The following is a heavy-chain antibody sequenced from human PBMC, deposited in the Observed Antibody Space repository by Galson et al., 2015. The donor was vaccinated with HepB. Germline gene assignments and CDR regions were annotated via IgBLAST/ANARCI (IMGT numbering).Heavy chain of an antibody. CDR1: GFTFSDYY. Sequence: SLRLSCAASGFTFSDYYMSWIRQAPGKGLEWVSYISSSGSTIYYADSVKGRFTISRDNAKNSLYLQMNSLRAEDTAVYYCARSPITIFGVVITWGQGTLVTVSS. CDR3: ARSPITIFGVVIT. CDR2: ISSSGSTI. J-gene: IGHJ5*02. V-gene: IGHV3-11*01. D-gene: IGHD3-3*01.